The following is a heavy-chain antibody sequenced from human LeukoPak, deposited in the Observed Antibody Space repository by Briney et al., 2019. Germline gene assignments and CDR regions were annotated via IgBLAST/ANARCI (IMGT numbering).Heavy chain of an antibody. CDR1: GLTFSNYG. Sequence: PGRSLRLSCVASGLTFSNYGMHWVRQAPEKGLEWVSTIHGGGDVTYYADSVKGRFTISRDNSRNTLYLQMNSLRAEDTAVYYCAKALSSSFYYFDLGGRGTLVTVSS. J-gene: IGHJ2*01. V-gene: IGHV3-23*01. D-gene: IGHD2/OR15-2a*01. CDR3: AKALSSSFYYFDL. CDR2: IHGGGDVT.